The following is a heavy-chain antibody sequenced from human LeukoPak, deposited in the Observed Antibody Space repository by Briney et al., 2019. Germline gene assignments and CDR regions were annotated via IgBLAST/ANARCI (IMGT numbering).Heavy chain of an antibody. CDR1: GFTFSSYV. V-gene: IGHV3-30*02. J-gene: IGHJ4*02. CDR2: IRYDGSNK. Sequence: PGGSLRLSCAASGFTFSSYVMHWVRQAPGKGLEWMASIRYDGSNKYYADSVKGRFTISRDNSKNTLYLQMNSLRTDDTAVYYCEKGHGSFDYWGPGTLVTVSS. D-gene: IGHD1-14*01. CDR3: EKGHGSFDY.